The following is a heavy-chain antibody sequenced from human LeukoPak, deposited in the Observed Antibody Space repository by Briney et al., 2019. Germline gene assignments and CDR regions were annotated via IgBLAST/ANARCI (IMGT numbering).Heavy chain of an antibody. CDR2: TNLDNGGA. J-gene: IGHJ4*02. CDR1: GYTFTAYY. CDR3: XXXXXERDGYKGPPHY. V-gene: IGHV1-2*02. Sequence: ASVKVSCKASGYTFTAYYMHWVRQAPGQGLEWMGWTNLDNGGANYAQKFQGRVTMTRDTSITTAYMELSRLRSDDTAVYYCXXXXXERDGYKGPPHYWGQGTLVTVSS. D-gene: IGHD5-12*01.